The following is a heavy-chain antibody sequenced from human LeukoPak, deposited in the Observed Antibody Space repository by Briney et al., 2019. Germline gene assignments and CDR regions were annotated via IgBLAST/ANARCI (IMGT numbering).Heavy chain of an antibody. Sequence: GGSLRLSCAASGFTFSDYWIHWVRQAPGKGLVWVSRINTDGSITNYADSVKGRFSISRDNAKNTLYLQMSSPRAEDTAVYYCARDRGPRTGFMVREAYDYWGQGTLVTVSS. CDR3: ARDRGPRTGFMVREAYDY. CDR1: GFTFSDYW. V-gene: IGHV3-74*01. D-gene: IGHD3-10*01. J-gene: IGHJ4*02. CDR2: INTDGSIT.